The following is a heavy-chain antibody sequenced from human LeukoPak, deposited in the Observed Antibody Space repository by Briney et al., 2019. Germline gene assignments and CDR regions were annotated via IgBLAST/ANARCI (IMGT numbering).Heavy chain of an antibody. CDR1: GFTFSNFW. J-gene: IGHJ1*01. CDR3: ARGSSGYYCDHFQT. V-gene: IGHV3-7*01. D-gene: IGHD3-22*01. CDR2: IKQDGIEK. Sequence: PGGSLRLSCAASGFTFSNFWMTWIRQAPGKGLEWVANIKQDGIEKHYVDSVEGRFTVSRDNTKNTLFLQMDSLRAEDTAVYYCARGSSGYYCDHFQTWGQGSLVTVSS.